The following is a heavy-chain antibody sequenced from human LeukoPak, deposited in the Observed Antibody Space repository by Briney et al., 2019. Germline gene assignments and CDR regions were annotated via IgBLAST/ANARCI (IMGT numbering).Heavy chain of an antibody. CDR3: AKDYYDSSGHYYFGVFDY. D-gene: IGHD3-22*01. CDR1: GFTFSSYA. J-gene: IGHJ4*02. V-gene: IGHV3-23*01. CDR2: ISGSGGST. Sequence: QPGGSLRLSCAASGFTFSSYAMSWVRQAPGKGLEWVSAISGSGGSTYYADSVKGRFTISRDNAKNSLYLRMSGLRAEDTALYYCAKDYYDSSGHYYFGVFDYWGQGTLVTVSS.